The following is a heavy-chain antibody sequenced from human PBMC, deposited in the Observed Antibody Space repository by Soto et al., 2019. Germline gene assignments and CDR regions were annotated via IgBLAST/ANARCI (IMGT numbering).Heavy chain of an antibody. D-gene: IGHD3-10*01. V-gene: IGHV3-53*02. CDR3: ARSFDYGYIHH. Sequence: EVQLVETGGGLIQPGGSLRLSCENSGFTVNSDYMSWVRQAPGKGLEWVSIIYAGGSTYYADSVRGRFTISSDNSRNTLYLQMNSLRVEDTAIYYCARSFDYGYIHHWGQGTLVTVSS. CDR2: IYAGGST. CDR1: GFTVNSDY. J-gene: IGHJ4*02.